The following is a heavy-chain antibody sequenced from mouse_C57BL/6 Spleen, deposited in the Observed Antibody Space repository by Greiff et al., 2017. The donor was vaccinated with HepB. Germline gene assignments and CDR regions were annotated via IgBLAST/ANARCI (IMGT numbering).Heavy chain of an antibody. CDR1: GFNIKNTY. J-gene: IGHJ2*01. CDR2: IDPANGNT. Sequence: EVQLQESVAELVRPGASVKLSCTASGFNIKNTYMHWVKQRPEQGLEWIGRIDPANGNTKYAPKFQGKATITADTSSNTADLQLSSLTSEDNAIYYCARRITTVVATFDYWGQGTTLTVSS. CDR3: ARRITTVVATFDY. D-gene: IGHD1-1*01. V-gene: IGHV14-3*01.